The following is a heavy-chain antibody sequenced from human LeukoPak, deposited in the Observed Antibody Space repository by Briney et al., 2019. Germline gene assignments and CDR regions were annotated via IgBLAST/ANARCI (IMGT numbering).Heavy chain of an antibody. CDR3: AKDSSSWYYFDY. J-gene: IGHJ4*02. V-gene: IGHV3-48*03. Sequence: GGSLRLSCAASGFTFSSYEMNWVRQAPGKGLEWVSYISSSGSTIYYADSVKGRFTTSRDNAKNSLYLQMNSLRAEDTALYYCAKDSSSWYYFDYWGQGTLVTVSS. D-gene: IGHD6-13*01. CDR2: ISSSGSTI. CDR1: GFTFSSYE.